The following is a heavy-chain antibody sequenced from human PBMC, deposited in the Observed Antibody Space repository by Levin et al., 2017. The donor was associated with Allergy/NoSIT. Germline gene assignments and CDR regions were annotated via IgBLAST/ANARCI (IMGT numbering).Heavy chain of an antibody. CDR1: GYIFTSYD. D-gene: IGHD7-27*01. J-gene: IGHJ4*02. CDR2: MNPNTGNT. V-gene: IGHV1-8*01. CDR3: ARGPRNWGFDY. Sequence: ASVKVSCNPSGYIFTSYDINWVRQATGQGLEWMGWMNPNTGNTGYAQKFQGRVTMTRSTSISTAYMELNSLRSEDTAVYYCARGPRNWGFDYWGQGTLVSVSS.